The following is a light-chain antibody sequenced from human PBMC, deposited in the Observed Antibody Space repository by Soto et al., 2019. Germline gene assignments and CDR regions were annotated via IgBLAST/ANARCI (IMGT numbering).Light chain of an antibody. Sequence: DIQMTQSPSSVSGSVGDRVTITCRASQGIRSWLDWYQKNKGKAPKLLIYAASSLQSGVPSRLRGSGYGTDLTITISSMKNEDFETYYCQQANSFPPTFGHGTRLEIK. CDR1: QGIRSW. CDR2: AAS. CDR3: QQANSFPPT. V-gene: IGKV1-12*01. J-gene: IGKJ5*01.